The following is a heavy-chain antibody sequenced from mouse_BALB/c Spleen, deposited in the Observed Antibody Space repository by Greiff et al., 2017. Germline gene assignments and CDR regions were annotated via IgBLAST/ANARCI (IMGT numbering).Heavy chain of an antibody. V-gene: IGHV3-2*02. J-gene: IGHJ4*01. CDR1: GYSITSDYA. Sequence: VQLQQSGPGLVKPSQSLSLTCTVTGYSITSDYAWNWIRQFPGNKLEWMGYISYSGSTSYNPSLKSRISITRDTSKNQFFLQLNSVTTEDTATYYCARSITTNAMDYWGQGTSVTVSS. D-gene: IGHD2-4*01. CDR3: ARSITTNAMDY. CDR2: ISYSGST.